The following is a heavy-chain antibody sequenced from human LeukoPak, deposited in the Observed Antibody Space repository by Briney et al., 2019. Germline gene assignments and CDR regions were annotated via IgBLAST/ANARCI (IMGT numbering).Heavy chain of an antibody. V-gene: IGHV4-30-4*01. CDR3: ARGLRLSWSPTDY. Sequence: SETLSLTCTVSGGSISNGDYHWSWIRQPPGKGLEWIGYIYYSGSTYYNPSLKSRATISVDTSKNQFSLKLSSVTAADTAAYYCARGLRLSWSPTDYWGQGTLVTVSS. J-gene: IGHJ4*02. CDR1: GGSISNGDYH. CDR2: IYYSGST.